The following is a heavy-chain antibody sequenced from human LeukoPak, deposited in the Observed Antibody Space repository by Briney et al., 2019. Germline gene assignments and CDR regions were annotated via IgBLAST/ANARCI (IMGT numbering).Heavy chain of an antibody. Sequence: GGSLRLSCAASGFTFSSYSMNWVRQAPGKGLEWVSSISSSSSSIYYSDSVKGRFTISRDDAKKSLYLQMNSLRAEDTAVYYCARRAGAYSHPYDYWGQGTLVTVSS. CDR3: ARRAGAYSHPYDY. CDR1: GFTFSSYS. CDR2: ISSSSSSI. J-gene: IGHJ4*02. V-gene: IGHV3-21*01. D-gene: IGHD4/OR15-4a*01.